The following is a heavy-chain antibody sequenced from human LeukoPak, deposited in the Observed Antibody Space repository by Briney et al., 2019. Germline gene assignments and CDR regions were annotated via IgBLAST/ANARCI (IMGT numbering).Heavy chain of an antibody. CDR2: ISYDGSNK. Sequence: GGSLRLSCAASGFTFSSYGMHWVRQAPGKGLEWVAVISYDGSNKYYADSVKGRFTISRDNSKNTLYLQMNSLRAEDTALYYCAKESGEYYFDYWGQGTLVTVSS. CDR1: GFTFSSYG. D-gene: IGHD3-16*01. J-gene: IGHJ4*02. CDR3: AKESGEYYFDY. V-gene: IGHV3-30*18.